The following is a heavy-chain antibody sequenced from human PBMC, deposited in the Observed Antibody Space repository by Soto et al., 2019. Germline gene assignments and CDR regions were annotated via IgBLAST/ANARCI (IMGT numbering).Heavy chain of an antibody. CDR1: GGSFSGYC. CDR2: INLSGST. J-gene: IGHJ4*02. Sequence: QVQLQQWGAGLLKPSETLSLTCAVYGGSFSGYCWTWFRQPPGTGLGWIGEINLSGSTNYNPSLKSRVTISVDTSKNQFSLKLTSVTAADTAVYYCARDKITGLFDYWGQGTLVTVSS. V-gene: IGHV4-34*01. CDR3: ARDKITGLFDY. D-gene: IGHD2-8*02.